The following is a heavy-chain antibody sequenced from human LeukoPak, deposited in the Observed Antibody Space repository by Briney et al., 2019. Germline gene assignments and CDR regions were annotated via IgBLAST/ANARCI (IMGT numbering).Heavy chain of an antibody. CDR2: IWYDVSSQ. Sequence: PGGSLRLSCVASGFTFSSDGMHSGRRAPRKGQWRGAVIWYDVSSQSSAAPVKGRFTISRANSKTRPHLQMNSLRAEDTAVYYCAREHYGTGGYFDYWGQGTLVTVSS. D-gene: IGHD4-17*01. J-gene: IGHJ4*02. CDR3: AREHYGTGGYFDY. CDR1: GFTFSSDG. V-gene: IGHV3-33*01.